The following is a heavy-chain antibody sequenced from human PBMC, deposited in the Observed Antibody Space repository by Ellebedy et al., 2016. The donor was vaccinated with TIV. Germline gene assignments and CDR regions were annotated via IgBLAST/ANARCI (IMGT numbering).Heavy chain of an antibody. J-gene: IGHJ3*01. Sequence: SGPTLVKPTETLTLTCTFSGFSLTATGEGVGWVRQPPGKALDWLAIIYWDNDDRYSSSMRSRLRITKDTSRREVVLTMTNMDPVDTGTYYCVQIMLTYGGVTRTDAFDVWGQGILVTVSS. CDR1: GFSLTATGEG. V-gene: IGHV2-5*04. CDR2: IYWDNDD. D-gene: IGHD3-16*01. CDR3: VQIMLTYGGVTRTDAFDV.